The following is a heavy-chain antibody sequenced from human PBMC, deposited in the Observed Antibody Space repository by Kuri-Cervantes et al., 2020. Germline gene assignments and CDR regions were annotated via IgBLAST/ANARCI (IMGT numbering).Heavy chain of an antibody. Sequence: GESLKISCAASGFAFSSYWMDWVRQAPGKGLVWVANIKQDGSEKYYVDSVKGRFTISRDNAKNSLYLQMNSLRAEDTAVYYCARLLYYYAGDYWGQGTLVTVSS. CDR2: IKQDGSEK. D-gene: IGHD3-10*01. CDR1: GFAFSSYW. V-gene: IGHV3-7*01. J-gene: IGHJ4*02. CDR3: ARLLYYYAGDY.